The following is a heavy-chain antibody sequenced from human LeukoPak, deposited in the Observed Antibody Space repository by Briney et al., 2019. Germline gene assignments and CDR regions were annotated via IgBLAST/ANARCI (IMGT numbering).Heavy chain of an antibody. J-gene: IGHJ4*02. Sequence: GGSLTLSCAASGFTFDAHSMHWVRQAPGKGLEGVSRISGDGSSKHYADSVKGRFTISRDNSDASLYLQMRGLRSEDTAFYYCAKRSGAPNNFDFWGQGALVTVSS. V-gene: IGHV3-43*01. CDR3: AKRSGAPNNFDF. D-gene: IGHD1-1*01. CDR1: GFTFDAHS. CDR2: ISGDGSSK.